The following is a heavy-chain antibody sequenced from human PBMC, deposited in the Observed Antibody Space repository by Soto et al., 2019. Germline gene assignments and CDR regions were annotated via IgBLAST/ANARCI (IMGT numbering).Heavy chain of an antibody. Sequence: SETLSLTCTVSGGPISSSSYYWGWIRQPPGKGLEWIGSIYYSGSTYYNPSLKSRVTISVDTSKNQFSLKLSSVTAADTAVYYCARHIAAAERFFDYWGQGTLVTVSS. CDR1: GGPISSSSYY. CDR3: ARHIAAAERFFDY. D-gene: IGHD6-13*01. CDR2: IYYSGST. J-gene: IGHJ4*02. V-gene: IGHV4-39*01.